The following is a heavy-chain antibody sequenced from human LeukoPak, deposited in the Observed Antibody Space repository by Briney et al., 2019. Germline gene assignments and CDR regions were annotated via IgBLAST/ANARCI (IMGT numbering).Heavy chain of an antibody. D-gene: IGHD6-13*01. J-gene: IGHJ6*02. CDR2: ISGDGGST. V-gene: IGHV3-43*02. Sequence: QPGGSLRLSCAASGFTFDDYAMHWVRQAPGKGLERVSLISGDGGSTYYADSVKGRFTISRDNSKNSLYLQMNSLRTEDTALYYCAKDQMAAADYYYYGMDVWGQGTTVTVSS. CDR3: AKDQMAAADYYYYGMDV. CDR1: GFTFDDYA.